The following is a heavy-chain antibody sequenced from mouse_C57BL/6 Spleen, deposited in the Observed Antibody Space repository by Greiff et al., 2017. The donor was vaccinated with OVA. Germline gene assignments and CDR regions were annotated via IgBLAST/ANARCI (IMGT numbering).Heavy chain of an antibody. Sequence: EVMLVESGGDLVKPGGSLKLSCAASGFTFSSYGMSWVRQTPDKRLEWVATISSGGSYTYYPDSVKGRFTISRDNAKNTLYLQMSSLKSEDTAMYYCARQGSTKRSYFDYWGQGTTLTVSS. D-gene: IGHD2-14*01. V-gene: IGHV5-6*01. CDR1: GFTFSSYG. CDR2: ISSGGSYT. J-gene: IGHJ2*01. CDR3: ARQGSTKRSYFDY.